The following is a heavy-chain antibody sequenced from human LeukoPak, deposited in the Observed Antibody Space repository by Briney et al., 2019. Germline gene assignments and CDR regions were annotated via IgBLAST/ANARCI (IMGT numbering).Heavy chain of an antibody. D-gene: IGHD3-9*01. CDR1: GGSFSGYY. J-gene: IGHJ4*02. CDR2: INHSGST. CDR3: ASSYYDILTGYEHPPDY. V-gene: IGHV4-34*01. Sequence: SGTLSLTCAVYGGSFSGYYWSWIRQPPGKGLEWIGEINHSGSTNYNPSLKSRVTISVDTSKNQFSLKLSSVTAADTAVYYCASSYYDILTGYEHPPDYWGQGTLVTVSS.